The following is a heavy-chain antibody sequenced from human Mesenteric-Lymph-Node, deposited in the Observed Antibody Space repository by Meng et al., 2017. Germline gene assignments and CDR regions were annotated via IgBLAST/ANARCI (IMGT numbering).Heavy chain of an antibody. V-gene: IGHV4-4*02. Sequence: QVQLQEPGPGLVKPSGTLSLTCAVSGGSISSSNWWSWVRQPSGKGLEWIGEIYHSGSTNYNPSLKSRVTISVDKSKNQFSLKLSSVTAADTAVYYCASFPPPGKQWLVTDYWGQGTLVTVSS. CDR3: ASFPPPGKQWLVTDY. CDR2: IYHSGST. J-gene: IGHJ4*02. D-gene: IGHD6-19*01. CDR1: GGSISSSNW.